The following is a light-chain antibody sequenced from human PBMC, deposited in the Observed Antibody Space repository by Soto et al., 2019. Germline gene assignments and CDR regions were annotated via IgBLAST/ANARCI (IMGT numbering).Light chain of an antibody. CDR1: QSISSW. Sequence: DIRMTQPPSTLSASVGDRVTITCRASQSISSWLAWYQQKPGKAPKLLIYDASSLESGVPSRFSGSGSGTDFALKISRVEAEDVGVYYCMQGTHWPITFGQGTRLEIK. CDR2: DAS. V-gene: IGKV1-5*01. CDR3: MQGTHWPIT. J-gene: IGKJ5*01.